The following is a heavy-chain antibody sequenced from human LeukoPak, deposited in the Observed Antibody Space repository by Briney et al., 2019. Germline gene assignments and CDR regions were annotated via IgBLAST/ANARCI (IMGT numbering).Heavy chain of an antibody. CDR2: MNPNSGNT. CDR1: EYTFTIYD. V-gene: IGHV1-8*03. CDR3: ASTDGSGSYGD. D-gene: IGHD3-10*01. J-gene: IGHJ4*02. Sequence: EASVTVSCKSSEYTFTIYDINWVRQAPGQGLEWMGWMNPNSGNTGYAQKFQGRVTITRNTSISTAYMELSSLRPEDTAVYYCASTDGSGSYGDWGQGTLVTVSS.